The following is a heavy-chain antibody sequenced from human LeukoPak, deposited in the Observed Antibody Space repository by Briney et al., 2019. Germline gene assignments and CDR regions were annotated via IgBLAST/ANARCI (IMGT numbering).Heavy chain of an antibody. V-gene: IGHV1-2*02. CDR2: INPNSGGT. J-gene: IGHJ3*02. Sequence: ASVKVSCKASGYTFTGYYMHWVRQAPGQGLEWMGWINPNSGGTNYAQKFQGRVTMTRDMSTSTVYMELSSLRSEDTAVYYCARVKMATITGDAFDIWGQGTMVTVSS. CDR3: ARVKMATITGDAFDI. D-gene: IGHD5-24*01. CDR1: GYTFTGYY.